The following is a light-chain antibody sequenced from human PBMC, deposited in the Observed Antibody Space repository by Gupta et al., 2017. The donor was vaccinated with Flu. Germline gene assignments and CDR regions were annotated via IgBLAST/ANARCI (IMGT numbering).Light chain of an antibody. J-gene: IGKJ2*01. CDR3: MQARQTPYT. CDR1: QSLVQSDGNKY. Sequence: DIVMTQSPLSLAVTPGEPASISCRSSQSLVQSDGNKYLDWYLQRPGQSPQLLIYLGSNRASGVPDRFSGSGSGTDFTLKISRVEAEDIGIYYCMQARQTPYTFGHGTKLQIK. V-gene: IGKV2-28*01. CDR2: LGS.